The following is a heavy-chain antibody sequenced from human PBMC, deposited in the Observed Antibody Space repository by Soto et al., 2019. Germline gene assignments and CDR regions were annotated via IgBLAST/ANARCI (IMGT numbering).Heavy chain of an antibody. Sequence: PGGSLRLSCAASGFTFSNYAMSWVRQAPGKGLEWVSGISYSGGSTYYADSVKGRFTISRYNSKNTLFFQMNSLGVEDTALYYYASNLEDSSGGSCYPTRFDPWGQGTLVTVSS. CDR1: GFTFSNYA. J-gene: IGHJ5*02. D-gene: IGHD2-15*01. V-gene: IGHV3-23*01. CDR2: ISYSGGST. CDR3: ASNLEDSSGGSCYPTRFDP.